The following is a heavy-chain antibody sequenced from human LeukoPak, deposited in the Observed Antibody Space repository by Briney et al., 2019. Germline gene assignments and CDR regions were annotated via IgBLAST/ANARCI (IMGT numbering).Heavy chain of an antibody. Sequence: SVKVSCKASGGTFSSYAISWVRQAPGQGLEWMGGIIPIFGTANYAQKFQGRVTITADKSTSTAYMELSSLRSEDTAVYYCARAEVVVAATLSHYFDYWGQGTLVTVPS. D-gene: IGHD2-15*01. CDR2: IIPIFGTA. CDR1: GGTFSSYA. V-gene: IGHV1-69*06. J-gene: IGHJ4*02. CDR3: ARAEVVVAATLSHYFDY.